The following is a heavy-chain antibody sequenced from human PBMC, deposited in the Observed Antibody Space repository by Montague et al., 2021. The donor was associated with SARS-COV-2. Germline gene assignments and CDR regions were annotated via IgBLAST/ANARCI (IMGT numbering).Heavy chain of an antibody. Sequence: PALVKPTQTLTLTCTFSGFSLSNSGVGVGWIRQPPGKALEWLALVYWDGDKRYSPSLKSRLSTTTDTSKNQVVLAMTNVDPVDTATYFCENRQYDFLTGQGGADSWGQGVLVTVSS. CDR1: GFSLSNSGVG. CDR3: ENRQYDFLTGQGGADS. D-gene: IGHD3/OR15-3a*01. V-gene: IGHV2-5*02. J-gene: IGHJ4*02. CDR2: VYWDGDK.